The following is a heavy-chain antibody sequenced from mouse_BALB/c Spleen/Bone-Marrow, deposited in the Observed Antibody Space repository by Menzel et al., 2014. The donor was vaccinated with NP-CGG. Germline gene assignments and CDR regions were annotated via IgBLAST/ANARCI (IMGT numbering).Heavy chain of an antibody. V-gene: IGHV3-2*02. J-gene: IGHJ4*01. Sequence: EVKLMESGPGLVKPSQSLSLPCTVTGYSITSDYAWNWIRQFPGNKLEWMGYINYSGSTSYNPSLKSRISITRDTSKNQFFLQLNSVTTEDTATYYCSRSGNYGTRYYYAMDYWGQGTSVTVSS. CDR1: GYSITSDYA. CDR2: INYSGST. D-gene: IGHD1-1*01. CDR3: SRSGNYGTRYYYAMDY.